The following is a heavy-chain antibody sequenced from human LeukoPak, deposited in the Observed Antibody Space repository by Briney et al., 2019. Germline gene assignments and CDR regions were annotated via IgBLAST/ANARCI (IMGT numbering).Heavy chain of an antibody. CDR2: VSPSGDIR. CDR3: AKDDAWLRFGE. D-gene: IGHD5-12*01. J-gene: IGHJ4*02. Sequence: GGSLRLSCAASGFTFSKHGMNWVRQAPGKGLEWVSGVSPSGDIRYHADSVKGRFTISRDNYMNTVYLEVSSLTAEDTGVYYCAKDDAWLRFGEWSQGTLVTVSS. V-gene: IGHV3-23*01. CDR1: GFTFSKHG.